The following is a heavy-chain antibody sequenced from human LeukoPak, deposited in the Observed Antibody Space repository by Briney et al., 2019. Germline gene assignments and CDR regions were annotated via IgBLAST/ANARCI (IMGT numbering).Heavy chain of an antibody. D-gene: IGHD3-16*01. CDR3: ARDVMQIENYGMDV. CDR1: GGTFSIYA. CDR2: IIPILGIA. J-gene: IGHJ6*02. V-gene: IGHV1-69*04. Sequence: SVKVSCKASGGTFSIYAISWVRQAPGQGLEWMGRIIPILGIANYAQKFQGRVTITADKSTSTAYMELSSLRSEDTAVYYCARDVMQIENYGMDVWGQGTTVTVSS.